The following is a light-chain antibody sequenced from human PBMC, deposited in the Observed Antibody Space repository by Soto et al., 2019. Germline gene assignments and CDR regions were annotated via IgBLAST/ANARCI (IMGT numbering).Light chain of an antibody. CDR3: SSYTSSSTRV. J-gene: IGLJ3*02. V-gene: IGLV2-14*01. CDR1: NSDVGGYNY. Sequence: SALTQPASVSGSPGQSITISCTGTNSDVGGYNYVSWYQQHPGKAPKLMIYEVSDRPSGVSNRFSGSKSGNTASLTISGLQAEDEADYYCSSYTSSSTRVFGGGTKLTVL. CDR2: EVS.